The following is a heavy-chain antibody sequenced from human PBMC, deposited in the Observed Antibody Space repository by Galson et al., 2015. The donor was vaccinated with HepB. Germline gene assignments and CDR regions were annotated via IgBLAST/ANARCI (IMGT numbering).Heavy chain of an antibody. Sequence: SLRLSCAAYGCSVSNAWMSWVRPTPGKGLEWVGRIKSKADGGTRDDAAPVQGRFTISRDDLRNTLYLQMHSLKIEDTAVYYCTTDRGIAVRPLFDSWGQGTLVTVSS. CDR3: TTDRGIAVRPLFDS. D-gene: IGHD6-19*01. V-gene: IGHV3-15*01. CDR2: IKSKADGGTR. CDR1: GCSVSNAW. J-gene: IGHJ4*02.